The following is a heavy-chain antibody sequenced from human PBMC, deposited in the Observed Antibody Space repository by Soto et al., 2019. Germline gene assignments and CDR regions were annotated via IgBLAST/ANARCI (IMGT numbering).Heavy chain of an antibody. Sequence: EVQLLESGGGLVQPGGSLRLSCAASGFTFSSYAMSWVRQAPGKGQEWVSSVSGSGSDTYYADSVKGRFTISRDNSKNTLYLQMDSLRAEDTAVYYCAKGRYIGSTGWFDPWGQGTLVTVSS. CDR1: GFTFSSYA. CDR2: VSGSGSDT. D-gene: IGHD1-26*01. CDR3: AKGRYIGSTGWFDP. J-gene: IGHJ5*02. V-gene: IGHV3-23*01.